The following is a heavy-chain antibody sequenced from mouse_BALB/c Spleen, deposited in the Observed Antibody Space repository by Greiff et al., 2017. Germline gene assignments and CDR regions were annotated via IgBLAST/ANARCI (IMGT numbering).Heavy chain of an antibody. V-gene: IGHV1S22*01. Sequence: LQQPGSELVRPGASVKLSCKASGYTFTSYWMHWVKQRPGQGLEWIGNIYPGSGSTNYDEKFKSKATLTVDTSSSTAYMQLSSLTSKDSAVYYCTRWGDWFAYWGQGTLVTVSA. J-gene: IGHJ3*01. CDR3: TRWGDWFAY. CDR1: GYTFTSYW. CDR2: IYPGSGST.